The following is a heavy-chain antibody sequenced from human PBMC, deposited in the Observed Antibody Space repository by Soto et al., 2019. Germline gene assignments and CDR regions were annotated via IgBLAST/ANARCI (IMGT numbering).Heavy chain of an antibody. Sequence: QVQLVQSGAEVKKPGSSVKVSCQVSGGTFSTYGLGWVRQAPGQGLEWMGAIIPFVGTANYAQKFRDRVTITADRSTTTTYMEVKSLTLEDTAVYYCVRRTEGKEGYSYWGQGTLVSVS. CDR1: GGTFSTYG. V-gene: IGHV1-69*06. J-gene: IGHJ4*02. D-gene: IGHD1-26*01. CDR3: VRRTEGKEGYSY. CDR2: IIPFVGTA.